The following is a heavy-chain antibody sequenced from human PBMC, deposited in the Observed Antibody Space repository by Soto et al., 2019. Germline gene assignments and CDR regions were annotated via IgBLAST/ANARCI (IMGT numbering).Heavy chain of an antibody. CDR3: ARAGRYSSGASYSDY. D-gene: IGHD6-19*01. J-gene: IGHJ4*02. CDR1: GFTFSSYG. Sequence: GGSLRLSCAASGFTFSSYGMHWVRQAPGKGLEWVAVIWYDGSNKYYADSVKGRFTISRDNSKNTLYLQMNSLRAEDTAGYYCARAGRYSSGASYSDYQGQGTLVTVSS. V-gene: IGHV3-33*01. CDR2: IWYDGSNK.